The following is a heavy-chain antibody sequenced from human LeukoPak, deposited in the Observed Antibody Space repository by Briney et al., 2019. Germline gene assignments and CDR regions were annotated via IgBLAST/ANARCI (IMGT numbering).Heavy chain of an antibody. V-gene: IGHV3-30-3*01. D-gene: IGHD3-22*01. CDR1: GFTFSSYA. J-gene: IGHJ6*01. Sequence: PGGSLRLSCAASGFTFSSYAMHWVRQAPGKGLEWVAAISYDGSNKYYADSVKGRFTISRDNSKHTPYLQMNCLRAEDTAVYYCAREAGPDEYYYDSSGYLVRHYYYYGMDVWGQGTTVTVSS. CDR3: AREAGPDEYYYDSSGYLVRHYYYYGMDV. CDR2: ISYDGSNK.